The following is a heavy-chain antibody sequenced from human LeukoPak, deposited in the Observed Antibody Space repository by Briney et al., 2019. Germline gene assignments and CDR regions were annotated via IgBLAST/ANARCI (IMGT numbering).Heavy chain of an antibody. CDR2: ISAYNGNT. Sequence: GASVKVSCKASGYTLTTYGISWVRQAPGQGLEWMGWISAYNGNTNYAQKLQGRVTMTTDTSTSTAYMELRSLRSDDTAVYHCARDQEYLGSSWYPDYWGQGTLVTVSS. J-gene: IGHJ4*02. D-gene: IGHD6-13*01. V-gene: IGHV1-18*01. CDR1: GYTLTTYG. CDR3: ARDQEYLGSSWYPDY.